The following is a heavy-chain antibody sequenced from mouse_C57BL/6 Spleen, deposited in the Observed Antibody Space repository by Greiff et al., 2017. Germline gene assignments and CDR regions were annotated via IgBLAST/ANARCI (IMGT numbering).Heavy chain of an antibody. Sequence: EVQLVESGGDLVKPGGSLKLSCAASGFTFSSYGMSWVRQTPDKRLEWVANINCGGSYTYYPDSVKGRFTISRDDAKNTVYLQMSRLKSEDTAMYYCASYYGNSYWYFDVWGTGTTVTVSS. J-gene: IGHJ1*03. D-gene: IGHD1-1*01. V-gene: IGHV5-6*01. CDR3: ASYYGNSYWYFDV. CDR1: GFTFSSYG. CDR2: INCGGSYT.